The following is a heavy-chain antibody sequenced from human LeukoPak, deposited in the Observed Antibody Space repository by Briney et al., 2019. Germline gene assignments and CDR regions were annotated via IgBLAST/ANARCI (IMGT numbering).Heavy chain of an antibody. CDR3: ARNFYDSSGYYRIDS. D-gene: IGHD3-22*01. J-gene: IGHJ4*02. CDR2: IWYDGSNK. Sequence: GGSLRLSCAASGFTFSSYGMHWVRQAPGKGLEWVAVIWYDGSNKYYADSVKGRFTISRDNSKNTLYLQMNSLRAEDTAVYYCARNFYDSSGYYRIDSWGQGTLVTVSS. CDR1: GFTFSSYG. V-gene: IGHV3-33*01.